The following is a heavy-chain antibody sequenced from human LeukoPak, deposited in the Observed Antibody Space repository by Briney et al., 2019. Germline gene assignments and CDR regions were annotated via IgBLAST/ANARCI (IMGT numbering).Heavy chain of an antibody. Sequence: ASVKVSCKASGGTFSSYGISWVRQAPGQGLEWMGRIIPILGIRNYAQKFQGRVTITADKSTSTAYMELSSLRSEDTAVYYCARGKGSGSYIPPPLDYWGQGTLVTVSS. J-gene: IGHJ4*02. CDR2: IIPILGIR. V-gene: IGHV1-69*04. CDR1: GGTFSSYG. CDR3: ARGKGSGSYIPPPLDY. D-gene: IGHD3-10*01.